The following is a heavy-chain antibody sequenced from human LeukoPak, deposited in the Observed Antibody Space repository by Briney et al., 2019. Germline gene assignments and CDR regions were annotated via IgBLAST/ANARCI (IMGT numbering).Heavy chain of an antibody. CDR2: IYHSGST. J-gene: IGHJ4*02. CDR1: GGSFSSSSW. Sequence: SETLSLTCAVSGGSFSSSSWWSWVRQPPGKGLEWIGEIYHSGSTYYNPSLKSRVTISVDTSKNQFSLKLSSVTAADTAVYYCARTRSGSYYTPFDYWGQGTLVTVSS. D-gene: IGHD3-10*01. V-gene: IGHV4-4*02. CDR3: ARTRSGSYYTPFDY.